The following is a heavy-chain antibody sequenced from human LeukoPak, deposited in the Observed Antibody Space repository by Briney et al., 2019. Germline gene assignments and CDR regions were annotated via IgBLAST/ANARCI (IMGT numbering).Heavy chain of an antibody. D-gene: IGHD5-18*01. J-gene: IGHJ4*02. CDR1: GFTFSSYW. V-gene: IGHV3-7*01. CDR2: IKQDGSGK. CDR3: ARRGYSYGYEYYFDY. Sequence: PGGSLRLSCAASGFTFSSYWMSWVRQAPGKGLEWVANIKQDGSGKYYVDSVKGRFTISRDNAKNSLYLQMNSLRAEDTAVYYCARRGYSYGYEYYFDYWGQGTLVTVSS.